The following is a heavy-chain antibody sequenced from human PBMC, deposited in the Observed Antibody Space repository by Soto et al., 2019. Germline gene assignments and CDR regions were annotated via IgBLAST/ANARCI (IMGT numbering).Heavy chain of an antibody. CDR3: ATSKVGYSFGSPFDF. Sequence: SVKVSCKASGGTFSSFVISWVRQAPGQGPEWMGGIIPSFNRPNYAQKFQGRVTITADESTTTSYMELSSLRSGDTAVYYCATSKVGYSFGSPFDFWGQGTLVTVSS. J-gene: IGHJ4*02. V-gene: IGHV1-69*13. CDR1: GGTFSSFV. CDR2: IIPSFNRP. D-gene: IGHD5-18*01.